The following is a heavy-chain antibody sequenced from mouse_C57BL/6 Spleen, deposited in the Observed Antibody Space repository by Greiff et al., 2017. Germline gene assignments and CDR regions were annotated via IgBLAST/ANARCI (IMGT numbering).Heavy chain of an antibody. CDR2: INPNNGST. CDR1: GYTFTDYF. Sequence: VQLQPSGPELVKPGASVKISCKASGYTFTDYFMNWVKQSHEQSLEWIGDINPNNGSTSYNQKFNAKATFTVDKSSSTAYMKLSSLTSEDSAVYYCARGSFYDGYYLDYWGQGTSVTVSS. D-gene: IGHD2-3*01. J-gene: IGHJ4*01. CDR3: ARGSFYDGYYLDY. V-gene: IGHV1-26*01.